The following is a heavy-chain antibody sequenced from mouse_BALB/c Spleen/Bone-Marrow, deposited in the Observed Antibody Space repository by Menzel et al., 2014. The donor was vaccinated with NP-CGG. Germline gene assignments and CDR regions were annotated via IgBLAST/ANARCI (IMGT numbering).Heavy chain of an antibody. D-gene: IGHD2-2*01. J-gene: IGHJ3*01. V-gene: IGHV1-9*01. CDR1: GYTFNSYW. CDR2: ILPGSGST. CDR3: ARGGYGYLFAY. Sequence: QVQLQQSGAELMKPGASVKIPCKATGYTFNSYWIEWVKQRPGHGLEWIGEILPGSGSTNYNEKFKGKATFTTDTSSNTAYMQLSSLTSEDSAVYYCARGGYGYLFAYWGQGTLVTVSA.